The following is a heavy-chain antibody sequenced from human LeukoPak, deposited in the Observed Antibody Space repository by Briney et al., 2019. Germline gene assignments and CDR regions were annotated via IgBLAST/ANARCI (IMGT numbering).Heavy chain of an antibody. CDR1: GFTFSSYA. J-gene: IGHJ4*02. D-gene: IGHD5-24*01. CDR2: ISGSGGST. Sequence: PGGSLRLSCAASGFTFSSYAMSWVRQAAGNGLEWVSAISGSGGSTYYADSVKGRFTISRDNSKSTLFLQMNSLRAEDTAVYYCAKDPRVGSRVATPCHWGQGTLVTVSS. V-gene: IGHV3-23*01. CDR3: AKDPRVGSRVATPCH.